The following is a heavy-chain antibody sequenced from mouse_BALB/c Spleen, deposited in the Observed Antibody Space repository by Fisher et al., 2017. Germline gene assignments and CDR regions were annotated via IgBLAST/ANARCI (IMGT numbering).Heavy chain of an antibody. Sequence: KLKGKATLTVDTSSSTAYMELSSLTSEDSAVYYCTRGYGAMDYWGQGTSVTVSS. D-gene: IGHD2-14*01. V-gene: IGHV1-55*01. CDR3: TRGYGAMDY. J-gene: IGHJ4*01.